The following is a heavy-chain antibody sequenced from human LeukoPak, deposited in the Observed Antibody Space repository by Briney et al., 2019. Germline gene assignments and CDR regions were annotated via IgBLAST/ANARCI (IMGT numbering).Heavy chain of an antibody. V-gene: IGHV3-21*01. CDR2: ISSSSSYI. J-gene: IGHJ4*02. CDR1: GFTFSSYS. Sequence: PGGSLRLSCAASGFTFSSYSMNRVRQAPGKGLEWVSSISSSSSYIYYADSVKGRFTISRDNAKNSLYLQMNSLRAEDTAVYYCAREEGLTTVTTWDSWGQGTLVTVPS. CDR3: AREEGLTTVTTWDS. D-gene: IGHD4-17*01.